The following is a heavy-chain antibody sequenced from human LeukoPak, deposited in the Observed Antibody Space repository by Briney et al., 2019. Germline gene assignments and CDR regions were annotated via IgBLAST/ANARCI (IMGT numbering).Heavy chain of an antibody. V-gene: IGHV3-30*02. J-gene: IGHJ4*01. CDR1: GFTFSTFV. CDR3: AKDQGVVGSYDY. Sequence: PGGSLRLSCAASGFTFSTFVMNWVRQAPDKGLEWVAFIQYDDSIEYYADSVKGRFTISRDNSKNTLYLQMNSLRGDDTAVYYCAKDQGVVGSYDYWGHGTLVTVSS. CDR2: IQYDDSIE. D-gene: IGHD3-10*01.